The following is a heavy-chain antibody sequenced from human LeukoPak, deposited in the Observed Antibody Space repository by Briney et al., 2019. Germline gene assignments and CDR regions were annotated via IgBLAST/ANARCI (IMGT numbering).Heavy chain of an antibody. V-gene: IGHV1-2*02. CDR1: GYTFTGYY. CDR3: ARDVAAAGSLDY. D-gene: IGHD6-13*01. CDR2: INPNSGGT. J-gene: IGHJ4*02. Sequence: GASVKVSCKASGYTFTGYYMHWVRRAPGQGLEWMGWINPNSGGTNYAQKFQGRVTMTRDTSISTAYMELRSLRSDDTAIYYCARDVAAAGSLDYWGQGTLVTVSS.